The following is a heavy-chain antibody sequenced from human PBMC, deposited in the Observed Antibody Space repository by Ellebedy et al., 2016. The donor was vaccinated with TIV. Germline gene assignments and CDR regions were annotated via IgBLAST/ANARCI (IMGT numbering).Heavy chain of an antibody. CDR2: ITDSGDSA. D-gene: IGHD2-21*01. V-gene: IGHV3-23*01. J-gene: IGHJ4*02. CDR3: ATYYRWYFDH. CDR1: GFTFSTYA. Sequence: GESLKISCTASGFTFSTYAMSCVRQAPGKDLDWVSSITDSGDSAYNTDSVRGRFTVSRDNSKNTLYLQMNGLRAEDTAVYYCATYYRWYFDHWGQGTLVSVSS.